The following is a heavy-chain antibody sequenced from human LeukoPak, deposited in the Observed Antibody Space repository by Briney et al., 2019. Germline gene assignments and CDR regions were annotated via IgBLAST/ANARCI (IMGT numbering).Heavy chain of an antibody. D-gene: IGHD5-24*01. V-gene: IGHV3-23*01. J-gene: IGHJ4*02. CDR1: GFTFSSYA. Sequence: PGGSLRLSCAASGFTFSSYAMNWVRQAPGKGLEWVSGISGSGGSTYYAGSVKGRFTISKDNSKNTLYLQMNSLRAEDTAVYYCAKDHEMATTFFHYWGQGTLVTVSS. CDR2: ISGSGGST. CDR3: AKDHEMATTFFHY.